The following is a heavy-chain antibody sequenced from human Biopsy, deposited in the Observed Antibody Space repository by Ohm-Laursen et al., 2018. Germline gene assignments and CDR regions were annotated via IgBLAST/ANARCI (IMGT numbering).Heavy chain of an antibody. J-gene: IGHJ2*01. CDR1: GGSIGGGEYY. V-gene: IGHV4-31*01. CDR3: ARGVPHYDGSGFPLAGYWYFDL. D-gene: IGHD3-22*01. Sequence: TLSLTCTVSGGSIGGGEYYWNWIRQHTGKGLEWIGLISYSGTTFYNPSLESLLTISIDTSKNHFSLNLRSVTAADTAVYYCARGVPHYDGSGFPLAGYWYFDLWGRGTLVTVSS. CDR2: ISYSGTT.